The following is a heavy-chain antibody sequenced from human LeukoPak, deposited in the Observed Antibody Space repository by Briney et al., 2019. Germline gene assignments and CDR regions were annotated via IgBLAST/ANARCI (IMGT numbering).Heavy chain of an antibody. CDR1: GGTFSSYA. V-gene: IGHV1-69*04. Sequence: GASVKVSCKASGGTFSSYAISWVRQAPGQGLEWMGRIIPILGIANYAQKFQGRVTMTRNTSISTAYMELSSLRSEDTAVYYCARNSYYDFNDYWGQGTLVTVSS. CDR3: ARNSYYDFNDY. J-gene: IGHJ4*02. CDR2: IIPILGIA. D-gene: IGHD3-3*01.